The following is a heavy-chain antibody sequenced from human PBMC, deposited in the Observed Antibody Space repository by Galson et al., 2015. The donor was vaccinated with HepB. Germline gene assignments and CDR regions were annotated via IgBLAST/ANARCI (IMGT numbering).Heavy chain of an antibody. Sequence: LSLTCTVSGGSISSGDYYWSWIRQPPGKGLEWIGYIYYSGSTYYNPSLKSRVTISVDTSKNQFSLKLSSVTAADTAVYYCARQYCSSTSCYFDYWGQGTLVTVSS. CDR1: GGSISSGDYY. CDR3: ARQYCSSTSCYFDY. J-gene: IGHJ4*02. D-gene: IGHD2-2*01. V-gene: IGHV4-30-4*01. CDR2: IYYSGST.